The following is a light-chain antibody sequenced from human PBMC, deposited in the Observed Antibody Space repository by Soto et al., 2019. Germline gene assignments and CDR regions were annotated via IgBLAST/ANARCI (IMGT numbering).Light chain of an antibody. CDR1: SSDVGCYSS. CDR2: DVS. J-gene: IGLJ2*01. V-gene: IGLV2-11*01. Sequence: QSALTQPRSVSGSPGQSVTISCTGTSSDVGCYSSVSWYQQHPGKAPKIMIYDVSNRPSWVPDRFSGSKYGNTPPLTISGLQADDEADYYCCSYAGSYTLVFGGGTKLTVL. CDR3: CSYAGSYTLV.